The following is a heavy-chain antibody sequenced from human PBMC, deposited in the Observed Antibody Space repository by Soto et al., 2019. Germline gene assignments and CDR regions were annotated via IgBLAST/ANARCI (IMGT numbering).Heavy chain of an antibody. CDR3: ARGRLGAAGTHRKTKGNRLFDY. CDR2: INHSGST. V-gene: IGHV4-34*01. Sequence: SETLSLTCAVYGGSFSGYYWSWIRQPPGKGLEWIGEINHSGSTNYNPSLKSRVTISVDTSKNQFSLKLSSVTAADTAVYYCARGRLGAAGTHRKTKGNRLFDYWGQGTLVTVSS. J-gene: IGHJ4*02. D-gene: IGHD6-13*01. CDR1: GGSFSGYY.